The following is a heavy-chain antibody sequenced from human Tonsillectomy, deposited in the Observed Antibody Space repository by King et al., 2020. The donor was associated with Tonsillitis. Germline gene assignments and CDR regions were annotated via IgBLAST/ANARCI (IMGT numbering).Heavy chain of an antibody. CDR3: VRDKVVGATTLDY. CDR1: GFTFTTYW. D-gene: IGHD1-26*01. Sequence: VQLVESGGGLVQPGGSLRLSCAASGFTFTTYWMSWVRQAPGTGLEWVANIKQDGSESYYVDSVKGRFTISRDNAKNSLFLQMNSLRVEDTAVYYCVRDKVVGATTLDYWGQGTLVTVSS. V-gene: IGHV3-7*03. CDR2: IKQDGSES. J-gene: IGHJ4*02.